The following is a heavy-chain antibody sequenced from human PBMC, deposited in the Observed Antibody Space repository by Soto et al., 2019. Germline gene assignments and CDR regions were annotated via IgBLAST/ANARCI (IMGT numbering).Heavy chain of an antibody. Sequence: GASVKVSCKASGYTFITYYMTWVRQAPGQGLEWMGRINPSGGSTSYPQKFQGRVTMTRDTSTNTVYMEMSSLRSEDTAVYYCASVETQRYYYGMDVWGQGTTVTVSS. CDR2: INPSGGST. J-gene: IGHJ6*02. D-gene: IGHD2-15*01. V-gene: IGHV1-46*01. CDR3: ASVETQRYYYGMDV. CDR1: GYTFITYY.